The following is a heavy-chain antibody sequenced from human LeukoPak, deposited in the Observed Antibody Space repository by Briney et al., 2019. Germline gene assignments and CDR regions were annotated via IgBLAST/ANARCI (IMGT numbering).Heavy chain of an antibody. V-gene: IGHV1-18*01. CDR1: GGTFSSYA. CDR3: AREAGYYDSSGSPPDY. CDR2: ISAYNGNT. Sequence: ASVKVSCKASGGTFSSYAISWVRQAPGQGLEWMGWISAYNGNTNYAQKLQGRVTMTTDTSTSTAYMELRSLRSDDTAVYYCAREAGYYDSSGSPPDYWGQGTLVTVSS. D-gene: IGHD3-22*01. J-gene: IGHJ4*02.